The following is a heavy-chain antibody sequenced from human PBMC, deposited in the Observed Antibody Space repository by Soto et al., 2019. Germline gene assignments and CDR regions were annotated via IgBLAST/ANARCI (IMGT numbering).Heavy chain of an antibody. CDR1: GFTFSSYG. CDR2: IWYDGSNK. Sequence: GGSLRLSCAASGFTFSSYGMHWVRQAPGKGLEWVAVIWYDGSNKYYADSVKGRFTISRDNSKNTLYLQMNSLRAEDTAVYYCARDAHMVRGPPPGYYYYMDVWGKGTTVTVSS. J-gene: IGHJ6*03. V-gene: IGHV3-33*01. D-gene: IGHD3-10*01. CDR3: ARDAHMVRGPPPGYYYYMDV.